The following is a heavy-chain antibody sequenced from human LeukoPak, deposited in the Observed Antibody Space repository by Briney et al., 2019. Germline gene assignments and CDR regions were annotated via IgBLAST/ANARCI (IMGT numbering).Heavy chain of an antibody. Sequence: PGGSLTLSCAASGFTFSGDAISWVRQAPGKGLEWVSAISGGGGSTYYADSVQGRFTISRDNSKNTLYLQMNSLRAADTALYYCAKDIVGTLVLGAFHIWGQGPMVTVSS. V-gene: IGHV3-23*01. CDR1: GFTFSGDA. J-gene: IGHJ3*02. D-gene: IGHD4-23*01. CDR2: ISGGGGST. CDR3: AKDIVGTLVLGAFHI.